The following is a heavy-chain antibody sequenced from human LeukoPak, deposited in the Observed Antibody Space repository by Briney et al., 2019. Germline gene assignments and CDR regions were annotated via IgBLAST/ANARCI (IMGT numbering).Heavy chain of an antibody. Sequence: ASVKVSCKASGYTFTIYGISWVRQAPGQGLEWMGCISAYNGNTNYAQKLQGRVTMTTDKSTSTAYMELRSLRSDDTAVYYCARAARVRPALENFDYWGQGTLVTVSS. V-gene: IGHV1-18*01. J-gene: IGHJ4*02. CDR3: ARAARVRPALENFDY. D-gene: IGHD1-1*01. CDR2: ISAYNGNT. CDR1: GYTFTIYG.